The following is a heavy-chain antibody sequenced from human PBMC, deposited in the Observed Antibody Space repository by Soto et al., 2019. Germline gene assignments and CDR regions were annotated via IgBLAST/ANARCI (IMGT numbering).Heavy chain of an antibody. J-gene: IGHJ4*02. D-gene: IGHD6-25*01. CDR1: GGSFSGYY. V-gene: IGHV4-34*01. CDR2: INHSGST. CDR3: ASMWSGYNSH. Sequence: SETLSLTCAVYGGSFSGYYRSWIRQPPGKGLEWIGEINHSGSTNYNPSLKSRVTISVDTSKNQFSLILSSVTAADTAVYYCASMWSGYNSHWGQGTLVTVS.